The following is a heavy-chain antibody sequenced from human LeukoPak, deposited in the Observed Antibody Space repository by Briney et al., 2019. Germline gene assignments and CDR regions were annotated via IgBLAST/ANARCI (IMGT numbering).Heavy chain of an antibody. CDR3: ARVGYCSGNACLTTNWFDP. CDR1: GYTFTSYG. J-gene: IGHJ5*02. V-gene: IGHV1-18*04. Sequence: GASVKVSCKASGYTFTSYGISWVRQAPGQGLEWMGWISAYNGDTNYAEKIQGRVTMTTDTSTTTAYMELMSLRSDDTAVYYCARVGYCSGNACLTTNWFDPWGQGTLVTVSS. D-gene: IGHD2-15*01. CDR2: ISAYNGDT.